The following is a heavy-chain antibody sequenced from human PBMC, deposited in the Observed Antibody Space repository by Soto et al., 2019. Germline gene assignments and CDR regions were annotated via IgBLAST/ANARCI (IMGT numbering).Heavy chain of an antibody. CDR1: GYTFTSYG. CDR3: AVLPEYDYIWGSYPDDAFDI. V-gene: IGHV1-18*01. J-gene: IGHJ3*02. D-gene: IGHD3-16*02. Sequence: ASVKVSCKASGYTFTSYGISWVRQAPGQGLEWMGWISAYNGNTNYAQKLQGRVTMTTDTSTSTAYMELRSLRSDDTAVYYCAVLPEYDYIWGSYPDDAFDIWGQGTMVTVSS. CDR2: ISAYNGNT.